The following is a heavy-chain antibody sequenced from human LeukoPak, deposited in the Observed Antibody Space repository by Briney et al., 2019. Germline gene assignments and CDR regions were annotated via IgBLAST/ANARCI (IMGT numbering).Heavy chain of an antibody. CDR3: ARDIARLGEGHWFDP. Sequence: ASVKVSCKASGYTFTGYYMHWVRQAPGQGLEWMGWINPNSGGTNYAQKFQGRVTMTRDTSISTAYMELSRLRSDDTAVYYCARDIARLGEGHWFDPWGQGTLVTVSS. CDR1: GYTFTGYY. V-gene: IGHV1-2*02. J-gene: IGHJ5*02. CDR2: INPNSGGT. D-gene: IGHD3-10*01.